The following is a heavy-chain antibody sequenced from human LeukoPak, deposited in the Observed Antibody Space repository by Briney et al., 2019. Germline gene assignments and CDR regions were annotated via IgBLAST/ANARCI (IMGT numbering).Heavy chain of an antibody. Sequence: SETLSLTCAVYGGSFSGYYWSWIRQPPGKGLERIGEINHSGSTNYNPSLKSRVTISVDTSKNQFSLKLSPVTAADTAVYYCARARRSSIAGRPRDFDYWGQGTLVTVSS. J-gene: IGHJ4*02. V-gene: IGHV4-34*01. CDR3: ARARRSSIAGRPRDFDY. D-gene: IGHD6-6*01. CDR1: GGSFSGYY. CDR2: INHSGST.